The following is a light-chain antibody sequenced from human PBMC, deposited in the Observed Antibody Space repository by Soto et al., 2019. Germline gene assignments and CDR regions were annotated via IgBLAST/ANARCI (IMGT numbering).Light chain of an antibody. CDR1: SSDVGGSNY. J-gene: IGLJ2*01. Sequence: QSALTQPASVSGSPGHPITISCTGTSSDVGGSNYVSWYQQYPGKAPKLMIFEVTYRPSGVSNRFSGSKSGNTASLTISGLQAEDEGDYYCSSYSTNTTLVLFGGGTKLTVL. V-gene: IGLV2-14*01. CDR2: EVT. CDR3: SSYSTNTTLVL.